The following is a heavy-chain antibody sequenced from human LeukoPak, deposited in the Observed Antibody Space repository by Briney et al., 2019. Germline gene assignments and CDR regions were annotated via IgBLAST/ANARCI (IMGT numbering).Heavy chain of an antibody. CDR2: ISGSGGST. Sequence: GGSLRLSCAASGFTFSSYAMSWVRQAPGKGLECVSAISGSGGSTYYADSVKGRFTISRDNSKNTLYLQMNSLRAEDTAVYYCAKQRGGRILTGYDYWGLGTLVTVSS. D-gene: IGHD3-9*01. V-gene: IGHV3-23*01. CDR3: AKQRGGRILTGYDY. J-gene: IGHJ4*02. CDR1: GFTFSSYA.